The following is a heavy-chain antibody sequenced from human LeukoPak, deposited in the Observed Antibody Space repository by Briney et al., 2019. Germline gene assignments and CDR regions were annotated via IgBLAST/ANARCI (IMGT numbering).Heavy chain of an antibody. CDR1: GFTFSNYW. CDR2: ISGSGDTA. Sequence: GGSLRLSCVASGFTFSNYWMLWVRQAPGKGLMWVSVISGSGDTAFYADSVKGRFTISRDNSKNTLSLQMNSLRAEDTAIYYCAKDWNSPVAGTGYFQHWGQGTLVTVSS. V-gene: IGHV3-23*01. J-gene: IGHJ1*01. D-gene: IGHD6-19*01. CDR3: AKDWNSPVAGTGYFQH.